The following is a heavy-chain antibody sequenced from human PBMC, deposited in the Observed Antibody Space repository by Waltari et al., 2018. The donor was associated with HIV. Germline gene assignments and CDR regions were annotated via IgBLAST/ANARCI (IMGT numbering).Heavy chain of an antibody. CDR3: VRDWEWKLRNDRFDP. CDR2: VSGDNVKT. Sequence: VQLMQSGTEVKQPGASVKVSCKASGYIYVDFGVSWVRQAPGKGLEWMGYVSGDNVKTHYAEKFRDRVILSSDRSMTTAYMEFRSLTADDTATYYCVRDWEWKLRNDRFDPWGQGTRVIVSP. D-gene: IGHD1-1*01. V-gene: IGHV1-18*01. J-gene: IGHJ5*02. CDR1: GYIYVDFG.